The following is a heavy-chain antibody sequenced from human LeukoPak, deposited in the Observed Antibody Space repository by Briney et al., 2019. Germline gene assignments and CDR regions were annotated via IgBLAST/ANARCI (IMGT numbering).Heavy chain of an antibody. Sequence: GGSLRLSCAASGFTFSSHWMNWVRQAPGKGLEWVAVISYDGSNKYYADSVKGRFTISRDNSKNTLYLQMNSLRAEDTAVYYCARDNREQQLVPPTFDYWGQGTLVTVSS. CDR2: ISYDGSNK. CDR1: GFTFSSHW. V-gene: IGHV3-30-3*01. J-gene: IGHJ4*02. D-gene: IGHD6-13*01. CDR3: ARDNREQQLVPPTFDY.